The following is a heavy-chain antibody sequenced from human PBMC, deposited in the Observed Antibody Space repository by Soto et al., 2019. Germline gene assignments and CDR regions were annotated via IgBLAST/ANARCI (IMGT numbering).Heavy chain of an antibody. CDR3: ARGHYDFWSGYFATIDY. CDR2: IHYSGST. CDR1: GGSISNYY. V-gene: IGHV4-59*08. Sequence: PSETLSLTWTVSGGSISNYYWSWIRQPPGKGLEWIGYIHYSGSTKYNPSLKSRVTISADTSKNQFSLKLSSVTAADAAVYYCARGHYDFWSGYFATIDYWGQGTLVTVSS. D-gene: IGHD3-3*01. J-gene: IGHJ4*02.